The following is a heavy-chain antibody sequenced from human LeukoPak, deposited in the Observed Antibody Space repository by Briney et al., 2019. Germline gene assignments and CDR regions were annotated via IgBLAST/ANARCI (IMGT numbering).Heavy chain of an antibody. J-gene: IGHJ4*02. CDR1: GFTFSDYY. Sequence: PGGSLRLSCAASGFTFSDYYMSWIRQAPGKGLEWVSYISSSGSTIYYADSVKGRFTISRDNAKNSLYLQMNSLRAKDTAVYYCARDINGDYAPHYYFDYWGQGTLVTVSS. D-gene: IGHD4-17*01. V-gene: IGHV3-11*01. CDR2: ISSSGSTI. CDR3: ARDINGDYAPHYYFDY.